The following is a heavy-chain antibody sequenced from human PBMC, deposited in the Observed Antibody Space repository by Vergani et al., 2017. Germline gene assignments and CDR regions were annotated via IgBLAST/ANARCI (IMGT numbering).Heavy chain of an antibody. CDR2: IIWNSGSI. CDR3: AKDTRRGGDYVSVEFDY. J-gene: IGHJ4*02. CDR1: GFTFDDYA. V-gene: IGHV3-9*03. D-gene: IGHD4-17*01. Sequence: VRLVESGGGVVQTGGSLRLSCEASGFTFDDYAMHWVRQAPGKGLEWVSGIIWNSGSIGYADSVKGRFTISRDNAKNSLYLQMNSLRAEDMALSYCAKDTRRGGDYVSVEFDYWGQGTLVTVSS.